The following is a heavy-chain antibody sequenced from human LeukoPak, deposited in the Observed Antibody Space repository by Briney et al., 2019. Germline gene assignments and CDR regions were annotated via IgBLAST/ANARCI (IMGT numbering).Heavy chain of an antibody. CDR3: AKDTSSGWYSRFDP. D-gene: IGHD6-19*01. CDR1: GFTVSSYY. CDR2: IYSGGRT. Sequence: GGSLRLSCAASGFTVSSYYMSWVRQAPGKGLEWVSVIYSGGRTYYADSVKGRFTISRDNSKNTLYLQMNSLRVEDTAVYYCAKDTSSGWYSRFDPWGQGTLATVSS. V-gene: IGHV3-53*05. J-gene: IGHJ5*02.